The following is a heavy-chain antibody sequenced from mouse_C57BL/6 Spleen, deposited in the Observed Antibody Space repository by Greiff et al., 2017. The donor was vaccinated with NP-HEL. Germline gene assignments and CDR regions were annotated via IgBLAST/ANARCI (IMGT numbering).Heavy chain of an antibody. J-gene: IGHJ3*01. CDR2: IYPGDGDT. V-gene: IGHV1-80*01. Sequence: VQLQESGAELVKPGASVKISCKASGYAFSSYWMNWVKQRPGKGLEWIGQIYPGDGDTNYNGKFKGKATLTADKSSSTAYMQLSSLTSEDSAVYFCARWGDGYYVPFAYWGQGTLVTVSA. CDR3: ARWGDGYYVPFAY. D-gene: IGHD2-3*01. CDR1: GYAFSSYW.